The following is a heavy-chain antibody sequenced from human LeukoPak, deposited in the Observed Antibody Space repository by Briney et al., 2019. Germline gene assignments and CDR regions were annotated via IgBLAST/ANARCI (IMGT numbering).Heavy chain of an antibody. V-gene: IGHV3-20*04. D-gene: IGHD2-15*01. CDR3: ARDFSPGGYCSGGSCEPGAFDI. CDR2: INWNGGSI. CDR1: GFTFDDYG. J-gene: IGHJ3*02. Sequence: GGSLRLSCAASGFTFDDYGMSWVRQAPGKGLEWVSGINWNGGSIGYADSVKGRFTISRDNAKNSLYLQMNSLRAEDTALYYCARDFSPGGYCSGGSCEPGAFDIWGQGTMVTVSS.